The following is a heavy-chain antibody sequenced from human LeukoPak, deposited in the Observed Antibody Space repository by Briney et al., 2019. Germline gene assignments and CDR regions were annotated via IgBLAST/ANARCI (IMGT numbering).Heavy chain of an antibody. D-gene: IGHD5-24*01. J-gene: IGHJ4*02. CDR1: GGTFSSYA. Sequence: GASVKVSCKASGGTFSSYAISWVRQAPGQGLEWMGGIIPTFGTANYAQKFQGRVTITADESTSTAYMELSSLRSEDTAVYYCARGVEMATTILDYWGQGTLVTVSS. CDR2: IIPTFGTA. CDR3: ARGVEMATTILDY. V-gene: IGHV1-69*13.